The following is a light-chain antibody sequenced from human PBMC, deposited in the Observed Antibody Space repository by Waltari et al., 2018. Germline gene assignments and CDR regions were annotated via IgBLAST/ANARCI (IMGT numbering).Light chain of an antibody. CDR1: SPNIGSKS. J-gene: IGLJ2*01. Sequence: QSVLTQPPSVSGTPGQRVSISFSGSSPNIGSKSVNWYQQVPGTAPKLLIYSNNQRPSGVPDRFSGSKSGTSASLAISGLQSEDEADYYCATWDDSLNGLFGGGTKLTVL. CDR2: SNN. V-gene: IGLV1-44*01. CDR3: ATWDDSLNGL.